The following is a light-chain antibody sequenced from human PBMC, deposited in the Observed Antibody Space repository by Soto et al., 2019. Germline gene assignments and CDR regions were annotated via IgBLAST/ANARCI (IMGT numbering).Light chain of an antibody. V-gene: IGKV2-28*01. CDR3: MQALQTPLYT. J-gene: IGKJ2*01. Sequence: DIVLTHSPLSLPVTPGEPASISCRSSQSLLHSNCYNYLSWYLQKPGQSPQLLIYLGSNRASGVPDRCSGSESGTDFTLKISRVEAEDVGTYYCMQALQTPLYTFGQGSKLAIK. CDR1: QSLLHSNCYNY. CDR2: LGS.